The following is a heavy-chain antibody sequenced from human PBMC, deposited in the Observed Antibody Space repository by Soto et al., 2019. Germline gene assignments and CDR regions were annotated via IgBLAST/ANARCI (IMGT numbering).Heavy chain of an antibody. CDR1: GYSFTSYW. V-gene: IGHV5-10-1*01. CDR3: VPGVSLDP. J-gene: IGHJ5*02. D-gene: IGHD3-10*01. Sequence: PVQSLTISCKGSGYSFTSYWISWVRQMPGKGLEWMGRIDPSDSYTNYSPSFQVHVTISADKSISTAYLQWSSLKASATAMYHCVPGVSLDPCGQGPLVTVYS. CDR2: IDPSDSYT.